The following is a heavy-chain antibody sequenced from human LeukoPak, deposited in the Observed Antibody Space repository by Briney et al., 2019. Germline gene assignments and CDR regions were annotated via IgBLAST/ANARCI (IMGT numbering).Heavy chain of an antibody. CDR2: INPNSGGT. Sequence: ASVKVSCKASGYTFTGYYIHWVRQAPGQGLEWMGWINPNSGGTNYAQRFQGRVTMTRDTSISTAYMELSRLRSDDTAVYYCAKSPYCSSTSCYLSPFDIWGQGTMVTVSS. CDR1: GYTFTGYY. J-gene: IGHJ3*02. V-gene: IGHV1-2*02. CDR3: AKSPYCSSTSCYLSPFDI. D-gene: IGHD2-2*01.